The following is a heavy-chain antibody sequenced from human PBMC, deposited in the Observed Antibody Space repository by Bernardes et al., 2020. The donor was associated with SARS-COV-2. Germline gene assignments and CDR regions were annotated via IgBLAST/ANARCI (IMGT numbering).Heavy chain of an antibody. CDR2: ISGSGGST. V-gene: IGHV3-23*01. D-gene: IGHD3-10*01. CDR1: GFTFSTYA. J-gene: IGHJ4*02. Sequence: GGSLRLSCTASGFTFSTYAMTWVRQAPGTGLEWVSAISGSGGSTYYADSVKGRFTISRDNSKNTLYLQMNSLRAEDTAVYYCAKPVNYYYGSGSDPGYFDYWGQGTLVTVSS. CDR3: AKPVNYYYGSGSDPGYFDY.